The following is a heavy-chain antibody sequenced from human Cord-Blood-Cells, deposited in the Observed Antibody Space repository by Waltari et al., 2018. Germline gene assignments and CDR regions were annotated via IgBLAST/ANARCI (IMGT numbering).Heavy chain of an antibody. Sequence: QVQLVQSGAEVKKPGSSVKVSCKAAGGTFRSYAISGVRRAPGQGLEWMGGIIPIFGTANYAQKFQGRVTITADKSTSTAYMELSSLRSEDTAVYYCASSTDGSPDAFDIWGQGTMVTVSS. V-gene: IGHV1-69*06. CDR3: ASSTDGSPDAFDI. CDR2: IIPIFGTA. J-gene: IGHJ3*02. CDR1: GGTFRSYA.